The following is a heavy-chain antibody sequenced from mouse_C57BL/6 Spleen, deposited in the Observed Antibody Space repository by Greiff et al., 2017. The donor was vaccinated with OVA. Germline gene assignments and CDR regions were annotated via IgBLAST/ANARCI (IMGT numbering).Heavy chain of an antibody. D-gene: IGHD2-4*01. CDR1: GYTFTSYG. J-gene: IGHJ3*01. CDR3: ARSPIYYDYDEGFAY. V-gene: IGHV1-58*01. Sequence: VQLKQSGAELVRPGSSVKMSCKTSGYTFTSYGINWVKQRPGQGLEWIGYIYIGNGYTEYNEKFKGKATLTSDTSSSTAYMQLSSLTSEDSAIYFCARSPIYYDYDEGFAYWGQGTLVTVSA. CDR2: IYIGNGYT.